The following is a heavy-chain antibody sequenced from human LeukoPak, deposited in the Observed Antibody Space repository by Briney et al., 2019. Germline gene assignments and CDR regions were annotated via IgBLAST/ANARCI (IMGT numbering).Heavy chain of an antibody. Sequence: ASVTVSCKASGYTFTGYYMHWVRQAPGQGLEWMGWINPNKGVINYAQKFQGRVTLTRDTSIITAYMELTRLRSDDTAVYYCARDRTTVTAGYYGMDVWGQGTTVTVSS. CDR3: ARDRTTVTAGYYGMDV. CDR1: GYTFTGYY. CDR2: INPNKGVI. J-gene: IGHJ6*02. V-gene: IGHV1-2*02. D-gene: IGHD4-17*01.